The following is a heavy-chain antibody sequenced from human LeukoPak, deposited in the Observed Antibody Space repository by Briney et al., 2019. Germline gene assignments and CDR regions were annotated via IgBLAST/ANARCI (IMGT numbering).Heavy chain of an antibody. D-gene: IGHD3-9*01. CDR3: ARGDTYYDILTGTEGYYFDY. J-gene: IGHJ4*02. CDR2: IYHSGST. V-gene: IGHV4-30-2*01. CDR1: GGSISSGGYS. Sequence: PSETLSLTCAVSGGSISSGGYSWSWIRQPPGKGLEWIGYIYHSGSTYYNPSLKSRVTISVDRSKNQFSLKLSSVTAAYTAVYYCARGDTYYDILTGTEGYYFDYWGQGTLVTVSS.